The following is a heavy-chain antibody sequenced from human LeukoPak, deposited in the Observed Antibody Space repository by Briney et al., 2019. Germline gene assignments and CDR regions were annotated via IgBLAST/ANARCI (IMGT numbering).Heavy chain of an antibody. CDR1: EYIFTTYE. CDR3: ARRDYYGSGSYPYYYDYYMDV. V-gene: IGHV1-8*01. D-gene: IGHD3-10*01. CDR2: INPNSGNT. Sequence: ASVKVSCKASEYIFTTYEINWVRQATGQGLEWMGWINPNSGNTVYAQTFQGRLTMTRNNSISTAYMELSSLRSEDTAVYYCARRDYYGSGSYPYYYDYYMDVWGKGTTVTISS. J-gene: IGHJ6*03.